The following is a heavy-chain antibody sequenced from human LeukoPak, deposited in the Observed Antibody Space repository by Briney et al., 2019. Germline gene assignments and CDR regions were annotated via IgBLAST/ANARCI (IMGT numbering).Heavy chain of an antibody. CDR1: GFTFSSYA. CDR2: INDSGGST. CDR3: ATSGFGSGSYYAAFDY. V-gene: IGHV3-23*01. J-gene: IGHJ4*02. D-gene: IGHD3-10*01. Sequence: GGSLRLSCAASGFTFSSYAMSWVRQAPGKGLEWVSAINDSGGSTYYADSVRGRFTISRDNSKNTMYLQMNSLRAEDTAVYYCATSGFGSGSYYAAFDYWGQGTLVTVSS.